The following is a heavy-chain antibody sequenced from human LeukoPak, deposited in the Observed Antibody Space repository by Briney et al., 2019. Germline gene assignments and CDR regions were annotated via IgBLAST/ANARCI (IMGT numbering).Heavy chain of an antibody. Sequence: GGSLRLSCAASGFTFSSYSINWVRQAPGKGLEWVSSISSSSSYIYYADSVKGRFTISRDNAKNSLYLQMNSLRAEDTAVYYCAREVDIVVKSVYYFDYWGQGTLVTVSS. V-gene: IGHV3-21*01. D-gene: IGHD5-12*01. CDR3: AREVDIVVKSVYYFDY. CDR1: GFTFSSYS. J-gene: IGHJ4*02. CDR2: ISSSSSYI.